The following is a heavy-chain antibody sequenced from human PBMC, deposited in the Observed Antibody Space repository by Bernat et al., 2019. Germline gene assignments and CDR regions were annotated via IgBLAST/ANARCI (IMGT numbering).Heavy chain of an antibody. CDR1: GFTLSTHW. CDR2: IKDDGSAK. Sequence: EVQLVESGGGLVQPGGSLRLSCVASGFTLSTHWMRWVRQAPGKGLEWVANIKDDGSAKSYVDCVKGRFTISRDNAKNSLYLQMNSLRAEDTAVYYCARDTLIWGQGTMVTVSS. J-gene: IGHJ3*02. V-gene: IGHV3-7*01. CDR3: ARDTLI.